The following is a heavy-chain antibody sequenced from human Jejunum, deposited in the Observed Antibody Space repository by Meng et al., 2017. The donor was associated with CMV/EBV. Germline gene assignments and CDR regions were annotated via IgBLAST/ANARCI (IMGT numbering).Heavy chain of an antibody. CDR1: GGSISSSSYS. Sequence: SGGSISSSSYSWGWGWVRQPPGKGVEWIGTIYYSGNTYYNPSLKSRVTISVDTPKSQFSLNLSSVTAADTAVYYCARRPYGINYFDYWGQGTLVTVSS. J-gene: IGHJ4*02. CDR3: ARRPYGINYFDY. D-gene: IGHD4-17*01. V-gene: IGHV4-39*01. CDR2: IYYSGNT.